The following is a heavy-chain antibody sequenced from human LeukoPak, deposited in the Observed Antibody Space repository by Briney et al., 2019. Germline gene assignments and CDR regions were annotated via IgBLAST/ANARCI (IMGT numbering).Heavy chain of an antibody. Sequence: GGSLRLSCAASGFSVSENYMSWVCQAPGKGLEWVSVIYRGDATYYADSVKGRFTISRDSFENTVYLQMDSLRAEDTAVYYCVKETRGTTIYYWGQGTLVTVSS. D-gene: IGHD5-24*01. J-gene: IGHJ4*02. CDR1: GFSVSENY. CDR2: IYRGDAT. V-gene: IGHV3-66*01. CDR3: VKETRGTTIYY.